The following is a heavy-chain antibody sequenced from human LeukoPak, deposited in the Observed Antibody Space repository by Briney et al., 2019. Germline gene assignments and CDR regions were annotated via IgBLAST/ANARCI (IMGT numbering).Heavy chain of an antibody. D-gene: IGHD6-19*01. J-gene: IGHJ4*02. V-gene: IGHV3-30*18. Sequence: GGSLRLSCAASGFTFSNFGMHWVRQAPGKGLEWVAVIPFDGSNKYSADSVKGRFTISRDNSKNTLYLQMNSLRPEDTALYYCAKSTGIAVAGTPDYWGQGTLVTVSS. CDR3: AKSTGIAVAGTPDY. CDR2: IPFDGSNK. CDR1: GFTFSNFG.